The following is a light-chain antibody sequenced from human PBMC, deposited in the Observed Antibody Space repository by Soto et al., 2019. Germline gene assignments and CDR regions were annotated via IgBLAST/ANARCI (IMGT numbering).Light chain of an antibody. CDR2: GAT. Sequence: EIVMTQSPATLSVSPGERVTLSCRASQSVSNNLAWYQQKPGQAPRLLIYGATATATGIPARFSGSGSGTEFTLTISSLQSEDFAVYYCQQHNDWPLTFGGGTKVXIK. CDR3: QQHNDWPLT. V-gene: IGKV3-15*01. CDR1: QSVSNN. J-gene: IGKJ4*01.